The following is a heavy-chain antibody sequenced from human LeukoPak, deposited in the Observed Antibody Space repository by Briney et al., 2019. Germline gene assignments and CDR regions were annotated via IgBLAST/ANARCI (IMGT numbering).Heavy chain of an antibody. CDR3: AKDVTAPGDY. CDR2: ITTGGGGT. CDR1: GFTFSSHV. D-gene: IGHD5-18*01. V-gene: IGHV3-23*01. J-gene: IGHJ4*02. Sequence: GGSLRLSCAASGFTFSSHVMSWVRQAPEKGLEWVSAITTGGGGTYYADSVKGRFTISRDSSKNTLYLQMNSLRAEDTAIYYCAKDVTAPGDYWGQGTLVTVSS.